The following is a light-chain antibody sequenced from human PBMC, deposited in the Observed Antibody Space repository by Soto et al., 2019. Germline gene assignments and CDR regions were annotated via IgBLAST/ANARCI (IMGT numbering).Light chain of an antibody. CDR1: QSIGTY. J-gene: IGKJ5*01. V-gene: IGKV1-27*01. CDR2: AAS. CDR3: QSYNTARPT. Sequence: DIQMTQSPSSLSAYVGDRVTITCRASQSIGTYLNWYQQKRGKPPQVXIYAASTLQSGVPSRFSGSGAGTDFTLTISGLQPEDLATDYCQSYNTARPTFGQGTRLEIK.